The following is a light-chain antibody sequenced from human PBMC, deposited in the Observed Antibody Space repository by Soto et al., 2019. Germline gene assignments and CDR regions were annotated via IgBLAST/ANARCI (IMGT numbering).Light chain of an antibody. CDR2: DAS. CDR3: QQRSNWPVT. Sequence: EMVLTHPPPPLLCSPGEGPTLSSRAVQRVSSYLAWYQQKPGQAPRLLIYDASNRATGIPARFSGSGSGTDFTLIISSLEPEDFAVYHCQQRSNWPVTFGLGTKVEV. CDR1: QRVSSY. V-gene: IGKV3-11*01. J-gene: IGKJ1*01.